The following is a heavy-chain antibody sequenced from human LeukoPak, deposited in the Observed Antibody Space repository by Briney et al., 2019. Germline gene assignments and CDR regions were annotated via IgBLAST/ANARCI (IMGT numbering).Heavy chain of an antibody. Sequence: GGSLRLSCVASGFIFSNYGMHWVRQAPGKGLEWVAVIRYDGRNEYYADSVKGRFTISRDTSKNTLYLQMNSLRAEDTAVYYCARAYYYDVSVTPDYWGQGTLVTVSS. CDR1: GFIFSNYG. CDR2: IRYDGRNE. CDR3: ARAYYYDVSVTPDY. J-gene: IGHJ4*02. V-gene: IGHV3-33*01. D-gene: IGHD3-22*01.